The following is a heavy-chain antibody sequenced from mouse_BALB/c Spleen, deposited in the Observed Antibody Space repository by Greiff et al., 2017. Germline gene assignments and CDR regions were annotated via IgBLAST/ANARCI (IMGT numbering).Heavy chain of an antibody. CDR3: ARYYGYYYAMDY. CDR1: GYTFTSYW. D-gene: IGHD1-2*01. V-gene: IGHV1-7*01. J-gene: IGHJ4*01. Sequence: VQRVESGAELAKPGASVKMSCKASGYTFTSYWMHWVKQRPGQGLEWIGYINPSTGYTEYNQKFKDKATLTADKSSSTAYMQLSSLTSEDSAVYYCARYYGYYYAMDYWGQGTSVTVSS. CDR2: INPSTGYT.